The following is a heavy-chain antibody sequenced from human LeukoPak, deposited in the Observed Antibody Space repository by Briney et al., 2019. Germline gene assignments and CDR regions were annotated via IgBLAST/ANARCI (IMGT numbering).Heavy chain of an antibody. CDR1: GGTFSSYA. J-gene: IGHJ6*03. CDR3: AKTTTLYYYYMDV. D-gene: IGHD1-7*01. V-gene: IGHV1-69*13. Sequence: ASVKVSCKASGGTFSSYAISWVRQAPGQGLEWMGGIIPIFGTANYAQKFQGRVTITADESTSTAYLELSSLRSEDTAVYYCAKTTTLYYYYMDVWGKGTTVTVSS. CDR2: IIPIFGTA.